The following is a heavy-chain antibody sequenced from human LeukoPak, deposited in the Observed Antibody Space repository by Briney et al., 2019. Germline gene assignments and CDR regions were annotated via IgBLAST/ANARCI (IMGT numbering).Heavy chain of an antibody. D-gene: IGHD6-13*01. CDR2: INHSGST. CDR1: GGSFSGYH. V-gene: IGHV4-34*01. CDR3: ARGRTMQQQLVGEDD. Sequence: SETLSLTCAVYGGSFSGYHWSWIRQPPGKGLEWIGEINHSGSTNYNPSLKSRVTISVDTSKNQFSLKLSSVTAADTAVYYCARGRTMQQQLVGEDDWGQGTLVTVCS. J-gene: IGHJ4*02.